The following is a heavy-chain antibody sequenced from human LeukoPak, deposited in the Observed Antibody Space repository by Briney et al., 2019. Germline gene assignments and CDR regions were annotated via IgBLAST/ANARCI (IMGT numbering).Heavy chain of an antibody. CDR2: INHSGST. CDR3: ARARRGYNYRGNWFDP. Sequence: SETLSLTCAVYGGSFSGYYWSWIRQPPGKGLDWIGEINHSGSTNYNPSLKSRVTISVDTSKNQFSLKLSSVTAADTAVYCCARARRGYNYRGNWFDPWGQGTLVTVSS. D-gene: IGHD5-18*01. J-gene: IGHJ5*02. CDR1: GGSFSGYY. V-gene: IGHV4-34*01.